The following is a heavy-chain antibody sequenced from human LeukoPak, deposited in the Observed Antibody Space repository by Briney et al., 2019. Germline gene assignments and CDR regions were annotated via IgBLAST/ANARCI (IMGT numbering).Heavy chain of an antibody. Sequence: PGGSLRLSCAASGFTFSSYAMSWVRQAPGKGLEWVSAISGGGASTYYADSVKGRGRFTISRDNSKNTLYLQMSSLRAEDTAVYYCAAYCSRTSCSRGFDYWGQGTLVTVSS. V-gene: IGHV3-23*01. D-gene: IGHD2-2*01. J-gene: IGHJ4*02. CDR2: ISGGGAST. CDR1: GFTFSSYA. CDR3: AAYCSRTSCSRGFDY.